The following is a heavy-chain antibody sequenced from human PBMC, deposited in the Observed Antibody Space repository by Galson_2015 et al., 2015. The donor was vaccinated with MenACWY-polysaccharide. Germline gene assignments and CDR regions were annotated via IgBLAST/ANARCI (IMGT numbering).Heavy chain of an antibody. CDR3: ARAIAVAGQRRDFDL. CDR2: INYSGST. D-gene: IGHD6-19*01. CDR1: GGSISSYY. J-gene: IGHJ2*01. Sequence: SETLSLTCTVPGGSISSYYWNWIRQLPGKGLEWVGYINYSGSTNHNPSLKSRVTMSVDTSKNQFSLNLTSVTDADTAVYYCARAIAVAGQRRDFDLWGRGTLVTVSS. V-gene: IGHV4-59*01.